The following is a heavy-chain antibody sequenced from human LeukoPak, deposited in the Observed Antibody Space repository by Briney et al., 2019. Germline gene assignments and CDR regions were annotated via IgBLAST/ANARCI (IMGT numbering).Heavy chain of an antibody. D-gene: IGHD2-2*01. CDR3: ARGVVPAKSNNWFDP. CDR2: IHHSGSI. V-gene: IGHV4-4*02. CDR1: GDSISSSNW. J-gene: IGHJ5*02. Sequence: PSGTLSLTCAVSGDSISSSNWWTWVRPSPGKGLEWIGEIHHSGSISYNPSLKSRVTVSVDKSKNHFSLRLNSVTDADTAVYYCARGVVPAKSNNWFDPWGQGTLVTVSS.